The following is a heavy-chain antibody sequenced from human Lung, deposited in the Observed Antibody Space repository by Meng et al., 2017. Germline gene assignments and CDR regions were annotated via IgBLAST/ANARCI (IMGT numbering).Heavy chain of an antibody. J-gene: IGHJ4*02. CDR2: INHSGRT. V-gene: IGHV4-34*04. Sequence: QWQVQQGGSGLLKPSGTLALTRLVSGGSFSDYYWSWIRQPQGKGLELMGEINHSGRTNHNPSLENRATISVDTSQNNLSLKLSSVTAADSAVYYCARGPTTMAHDFDYWGQGTLVTVSS. CDR1: GGSFSDYY. CDR3: ARGPTTMAHDFDY. D-gene: IGHD4-11*01.